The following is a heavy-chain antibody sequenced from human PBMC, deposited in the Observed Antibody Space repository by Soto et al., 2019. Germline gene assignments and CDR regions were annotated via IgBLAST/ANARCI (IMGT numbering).Heavy chain of an antibody. D-gene: IGHD2-15*01. V-gene: IGHV2-5*02. J-gene: IGHJ4*02. Sequence: SGPTLVNPTQTLTLTCTFSGFSLSTSGVGVGWIRQPPGKALEWLALIYWDDDKRYSPSLKSRLTITKDTSKNQVVLTMTNMDPVDTATYYCAHTDRYPYSLVVAASFDYWGQGTLVTVSS. CDR3: AHTDRYPYSLVVAASFDY. CDR1: GFSLSTSGVG. CDR2: IYWDDDK.